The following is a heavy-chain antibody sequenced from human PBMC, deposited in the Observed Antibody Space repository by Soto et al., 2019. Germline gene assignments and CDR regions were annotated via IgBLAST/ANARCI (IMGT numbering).Heavy chain of an antibody. V-gene: IGHV3-30*18. CDR3: ANGIVVPDY. D-gene: IGHD2-21*01. Sequence: PGGSLRLSCAASGFTFSSYGMHLVRQAPGKGLEWVAVISYDGSNKYYADSVKGRFTISRDNSKNTLYLQMNSLRAEDTAVYYCANGIVVPDYWGQGTLVTVSS. CDR2: ISYDGSNK. J-gene: IGHJ4*02. CDR1: GFTFSSYG.